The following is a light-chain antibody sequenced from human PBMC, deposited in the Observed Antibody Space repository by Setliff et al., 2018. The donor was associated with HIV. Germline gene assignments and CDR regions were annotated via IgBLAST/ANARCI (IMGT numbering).Light chain of an antibody. CDR2: DVS. CDR3: SSYTSSSTLV. J-gene: IGLJ3*02. Sequence: QSVLTQPASVSGSPGQSITISCTGTSSDVGVYNYVSWYQQHPGKAPKLMIYDVSNRPSGVSNRFSGSKSGNTASLTISGLQAEDEADYYCSSYTSSSTLVFGGGTKGTVL. V-gene: IGLV2-14*03. CDR1: SSDVGVYNY.